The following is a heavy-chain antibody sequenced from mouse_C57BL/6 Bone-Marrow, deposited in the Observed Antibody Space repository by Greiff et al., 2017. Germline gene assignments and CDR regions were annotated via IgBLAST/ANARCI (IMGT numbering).Heavy chain of an antibody. CDR1: GFTFSDAW. CDR2: IRNKANNHAT. Sequence: EVQVVESGGGLVQPGGSMKLSCAASGFTFSDAWMDWVRQSPEKGLEWVAEIRNKANNHATYYAESVKGRFTISRDDSKSSVYLQMNSLRAEDTGIYYCTPSYDYDEKVWFAYWGQGTLVTVSA. D-gene: IGHD2-4*01. J-gene: IGHJ3*01. CDR3: TPSYDYDEKVWFAY. V-gene: IGHV6-6*01.